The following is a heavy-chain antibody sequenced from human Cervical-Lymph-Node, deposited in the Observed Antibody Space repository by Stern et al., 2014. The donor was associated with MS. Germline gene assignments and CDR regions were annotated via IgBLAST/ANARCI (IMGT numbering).Heavy chain of an antibody. V-gene: IGHV1-69*01. CDR3: ARDLGYYGDYYYGMDV. J-gene: IGHJ6*02. CDR2: IIPIFGTA. Sequence: QVQLVESGAEVKKPGSSVKVSCKASGGTFSSYAISWVRQAPGQGLEWLGGIIPIFGTANYAQKFQGRVTITADESTSTAYMELSSLRSEDTAVYYCARDLGYYGDYYYGMDVWGQGTTVTVSS. D-gene: IGHD4-17*01. CDR1: GGTFSSYA.